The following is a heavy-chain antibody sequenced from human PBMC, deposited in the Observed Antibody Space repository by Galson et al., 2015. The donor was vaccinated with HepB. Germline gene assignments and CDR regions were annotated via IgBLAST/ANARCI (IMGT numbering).Heavy chain of an antibody. J-gene: IGHJ3*02. Sequence: SVKVSCKASGGTFSSYAISWVRQAPGQGLEWMGRIIPILGIANYAQKFQGRVTITADKSTSTAYMELSSLRSEDTAVYYCARPQSSGYSDAFDIWGQGTMVTVSS. CDR2: IIPILGIA. CDR1: GGTFSSYA. D-gene: IGHD3-22*01. V-gene: IGHV1-69*04. CDR3: ARPQSSGYSDAFDI.